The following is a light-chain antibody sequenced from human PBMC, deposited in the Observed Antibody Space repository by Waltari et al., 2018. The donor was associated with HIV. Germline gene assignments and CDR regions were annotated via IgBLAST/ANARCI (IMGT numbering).Light chain of an antibody. V-gene: IGLV2-14*01. CDR2: EVS. Sequence: QSALTQPASVSESPGQSITISCTGTSSDVGGYNYVSWYQQHPGKAPKLMIYEVSNRPSWVSNRFSGSKSGNTASLTISGLQAEDEADYYCSSYRSSSTLEVFGTGTKVTVL. CDR3: SSYRSSSTLEV. CDR1: SSDVGGYNY. J-gene: IGLJ1*01.